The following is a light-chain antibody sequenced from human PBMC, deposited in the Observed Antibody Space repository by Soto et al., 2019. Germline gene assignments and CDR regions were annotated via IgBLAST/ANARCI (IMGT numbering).Light chain of an antibody. CDR3: TSYTTGSTLEV. Sequence: ALTQPASVSGSPGQSITISCTGTSSDVGFYNYVSWYQQLPGKAPKLMIYEVTNRPSGVSNRFSGSKSGNTASLTISGLQAEDEADYYCTSYTTGSTLEVFGTGTKGTVL. CDR1: SSDVGFYNY. J-gene: IGLJ1*01. CDR2: EVT. V-gene: IGLV2-14*01.